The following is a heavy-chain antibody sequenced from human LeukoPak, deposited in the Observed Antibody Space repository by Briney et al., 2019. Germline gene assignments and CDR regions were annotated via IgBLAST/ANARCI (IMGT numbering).Heavy chain of an antibody. Sequence: GGSLRLSCAASGFTFSSYSMSWVRQAPGKGLEWVSAISGSGGSTYYADSVKGRFTISRDNSKNTLYLQMNSLRAEDTAVYYCAKRTKLGYLLDYWGQGTLVTVSS. J-gene: IGHJ4*02. CDR2: ISGSGGST. D-gene: IGHD3-22*01. CDR1: GFTFSSYS. V-gene: IGHV3-23*01. CDR3: AKRTKLGYLLDY.